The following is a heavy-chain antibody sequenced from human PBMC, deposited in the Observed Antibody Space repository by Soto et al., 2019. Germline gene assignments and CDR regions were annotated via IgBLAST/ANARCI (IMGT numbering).Heavy chain of an antibody. D-gene: IGHD4-17*01. Sequence: EEQLLESGGGLVQPGGSLRLSCAASGLTFSRYAMSWVRQAPGKGLEWVSIINPSGDITYYGDSVKCRFTISRDNSKNTLSLQMNSLRAEDTAVYYCAKSLRPSASTTYYFDYRGQGTLVTVSS. CDR2: INPSGDIT. CDR3: AKSLRPSASTTYYFDY. CDR1: GLTFSRYA. J-gene: IGHJ4*02. V-gene: IGHV3-23*01.